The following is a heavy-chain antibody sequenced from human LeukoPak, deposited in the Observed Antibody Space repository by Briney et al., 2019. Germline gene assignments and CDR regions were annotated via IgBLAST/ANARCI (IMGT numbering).Heavy chain of an antibody. CDR1: GFTFSNAW. D-gene: IGHD3-10*01. Sequence: GGPLRLSCAASGFTFSNAWLSWVRQAPGKRLEWVGRIKSKTDGGTTDYAAPVKGRFTISRDDSKNTLYLQMNSLKTEDTAVYYCTTTPLWFGELDNYYYYGMDVWGKGTTVTVSS. V-gene: IGHV3-15*01. CDR3: TTTPLWFGELDNYYYYGMDV. J-gene: IGHJ6*04. CDR2: IKSKTDGGTT.